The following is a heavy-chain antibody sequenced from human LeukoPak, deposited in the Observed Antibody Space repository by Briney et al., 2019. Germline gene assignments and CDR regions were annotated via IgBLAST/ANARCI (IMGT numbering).Heavy chain of an antibody. Sequence: PSETLSLTCAVYGESFSDYYCSWIRQPPGKGLEWIGEINHSGSTNYSPSLKSRVTISVDTSKNQFSLKLSSVTAADTAVYYCARAGLDYAFDIWGQGTMVTVSS. D-gene: IGHD3-22*01. CDR3: ARAGLDYAFDI. CDR1: GESFSDYY. J-gene: IGHJ3*02. CDR2: INHSGST. V-gene: IGHV4-34*01.